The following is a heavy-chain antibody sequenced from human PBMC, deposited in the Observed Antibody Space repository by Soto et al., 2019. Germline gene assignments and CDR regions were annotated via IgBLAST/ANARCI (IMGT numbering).Heavy chain of an antibody. J-gene: IGHJ4*02. CDR3: TVSSGYDPFDY. V-gene: IGHV3-15*01. CDR1: GFTFSNAW. D-gene: IGHD5-12*01. Sequence: PGGSVRLSCAASGFTFSNAWMSWVRQAPGKGLEWVGRIKSKTDGGTTDYAAPVKGRFTISRDDSKNTLYLQMNSLKTEDTAVYYCTVSSGYDPFDYWGQGTLVTVSS. CDR2: IKSKTDGGTT.